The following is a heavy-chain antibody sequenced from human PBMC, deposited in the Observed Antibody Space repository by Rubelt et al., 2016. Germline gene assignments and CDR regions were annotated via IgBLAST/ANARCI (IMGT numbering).Heavy chain of an antibody. CDR2: IIAIFGTA. Sequence: QVQLVQSGAEVKKPGSSVKVSCKASGGTFSSYAISWVRQAPGQGLEWMGGIIAIFGTANYAQKFQGSGTITADDSTSTAYMELGSLRSEDTAVYYCATGGDFGVVIPSWFDPWGQGTLVTVSS. V-gene: IGHV1-69*01. J-gene: IGHJ5*02. D-gene: IGHD3-3*01. CDR3: ATGGDFGVVIPSWFDP. CDR1: GGTFSSYA.